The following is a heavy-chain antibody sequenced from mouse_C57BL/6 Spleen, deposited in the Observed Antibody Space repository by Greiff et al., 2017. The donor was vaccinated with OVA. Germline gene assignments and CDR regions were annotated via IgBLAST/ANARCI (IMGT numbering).Heavy chain of an antibody. CDR1: GFTFSDYG. J-gene: IGHJ4*01. Sequence: EVQLVESGGGLVKPGGSLKLSCAASGFTFSDYGMYWVRQAPEKGLEWVAYISSGSIYIYYADTVKGRFTISRDNAKNNLFLQMTSLRSEDTAMYYCASHYWDDAMDYWGQGTSVTVSA. V-gene: IGHV5-17*01. CDR3: ASHYWDDAMDY. CDR2: ISSGSIYI. D-gene: IGHD1-2*01.